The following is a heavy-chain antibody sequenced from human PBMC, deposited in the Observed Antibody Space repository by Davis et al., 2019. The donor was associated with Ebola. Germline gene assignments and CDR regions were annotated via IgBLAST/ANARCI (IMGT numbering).Heavy chain of an antibody. D-gene: IGHD1-26*01. CDR2: MYSGGTT. V-gene: IGHV3-53*05. CDR3: ARDTWYSGDDNGGD. CDR1: GFTVSNIY. Sequence: GGSLRLSCAASGFTVSNIYMNWVRQAPGKGLEWVSDMYSGGTTHYADSVKGRFTISRDNSKNTLYLQMNSLRAEDTAVYYCARDTWYSGDDNGGDWGQGTLVTVSS. J-gene: IGHJ4*02.